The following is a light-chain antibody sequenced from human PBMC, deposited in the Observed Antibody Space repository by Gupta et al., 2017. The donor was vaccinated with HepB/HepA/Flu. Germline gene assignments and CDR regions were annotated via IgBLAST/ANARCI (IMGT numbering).Light chain of an antibody. Sequence: SPLTQPSSAPGSPGPWITISCTGSSADVGVYNYVSWYQQHPGKSPKLIIYDVTNRPSGVANRFSGSKSGSTASLTISGLQVEEEAHYYCCSDAGSYDRVFGGGTKLTVL. CDR3: CSDAGSYDRV. CDR1: SADVGVYNY. J-gene: IGLJ2*01. V-gene: IGLV2-14*03. CDR2: DVT.